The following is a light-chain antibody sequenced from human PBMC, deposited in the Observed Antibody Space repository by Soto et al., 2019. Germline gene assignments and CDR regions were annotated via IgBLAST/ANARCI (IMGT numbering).Light chain of an antibody. Sequence: EIVLTQSPGTLSLSPGERATLPCRASQSVGTYLAWYQQKPGQAPRLLIYGASTRATGIPARFSGSGSGTDFTLTVNSLEPEDFAVYYCQQRRSWPRTFGQGTKVDIK. CDR3: QQRRSWPRT. J-gene: IGKJ1*01. V-gene: IGKV3-11*01. CDR1: QSVGTY. CDR2: GAS.